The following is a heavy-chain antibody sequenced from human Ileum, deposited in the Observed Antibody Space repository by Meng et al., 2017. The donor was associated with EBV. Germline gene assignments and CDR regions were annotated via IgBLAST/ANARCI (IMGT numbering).Heavy chain of an antibody. J-gene: IGHJ4*02. CDR1: GGSFSGYY. CDR3: ARGLLAGTMLNWSDY. V-gene: IGHV4-34*01. Sequence: QVQLQQWGAGLLKPSXXXXXTXXAYGGSFSGYYWSWIRQPPGKGLEWIGEINHSGSTNYNPSLKSRVTISVDTSKNQFSLKLSSVTAADTAVYYCARGLLAGTMLNWSDYWGQGTLVTVSS. D-gene: IGHD4/OR15-4a*01. CDR2: INHSGST.